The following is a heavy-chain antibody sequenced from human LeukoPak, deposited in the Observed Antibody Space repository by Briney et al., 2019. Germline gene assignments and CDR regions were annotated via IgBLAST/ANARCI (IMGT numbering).Heavy chain of an antibody. CDR3: AKGVNYFVLEY. CDR1: GFTFSTYA. D-gene: IGHD3-10*02. CDR2: LSPSGGIT. J-gene: IGHJ4*02. Sequence: PGRSLRLSCAASGFTFSTYAMSWVRQAPGKGLEWVSALSPSGGITYYEDSVKGRFTISRDNSKNTLYLQMNSLGAEDTAVYYCAKGVNYFVLEYWGQGTLVSISS. V-gene: IGHV3-23*01.